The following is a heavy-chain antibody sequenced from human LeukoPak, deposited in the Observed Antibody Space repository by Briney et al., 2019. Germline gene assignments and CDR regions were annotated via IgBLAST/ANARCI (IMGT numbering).Heavy chain of an antibody. Sequence: SETLSLTCTVSGGSISSSSYYWGWIRQPPGKGLEWIGSIYYSGSTYYNPSLKSRVTISVDTSKNQFSLKLSSVTAADTAVYYCARHAHILSAYYYYYMDVWGKGTTVTISS. V-gene: IGHV4-39*01. D-gene: IGHD2/OR15-2a*01. CDR3: ARHAHILSAYYYYYMDV. J-gene: IGHJ6*03. CDR1: GGSISSSSYY. CDR2: IYYSGST.